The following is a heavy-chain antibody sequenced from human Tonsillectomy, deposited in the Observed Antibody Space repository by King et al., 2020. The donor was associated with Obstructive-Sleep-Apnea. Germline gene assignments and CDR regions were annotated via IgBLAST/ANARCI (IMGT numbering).Heavy chain of an antibody. Sequence: MQLQASGPGLVKPSETLSLSCTVSGGSISSHSYYWGWIRQSPGRGLEWIGSIDYRGTTYHNPSLKSRVTISVDTSRNQFSLKMSSVTAADTAVYYCTKERSRWYDDYWGQGTLVTVSS. D-gene: IGHD6-13*01. V-gene: IGHV4-39*07. CDR1: GGSISSHSYY. J-gene: IGHJ4*02. CDR3: TKERSRWYDDY. CDR2: IDYRGTT.